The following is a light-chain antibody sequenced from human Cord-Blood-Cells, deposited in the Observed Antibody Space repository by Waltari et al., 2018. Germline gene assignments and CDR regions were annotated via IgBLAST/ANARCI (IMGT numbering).Light chain of an antibody. J-gene: IGKJ1*01. Sequence: EIVLTQPPGTLSLSPGERATLSCRASQSVSSSYLAWYQQRPGQAPRLCIYGASSRATGIPDRFSGSVSVTDFTLTISRLGPEDFAVYYCQQYGSSPWTFGQGTKVEIK. V-gene: IGKV3-20*01. CDR1: QSVSSSY. CDR2: GAS. CDR3: QQYGSSPWT.